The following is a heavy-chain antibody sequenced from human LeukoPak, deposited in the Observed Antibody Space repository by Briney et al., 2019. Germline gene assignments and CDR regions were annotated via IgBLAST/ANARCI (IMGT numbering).Heavy chain of an antibody. Sequence: GGSLRLSCAASGFTFSNYGMHWVRQAPGKGLEWVTVIWYDGSNKFYADSVKGRFTISRDNSKNTLYLQMNSLRAEDTAVYYCAKAKQQLATRYFDLWGRGTLVTVSS. D-gene: IGHD6-13*01. CDR3: AKAKQQLATRYFDL. V-gene: IGHV3-33*06. CDR2: IWYDGSNK. J-gene: IGHJ2*01. CDR1: GFTFSNYG.